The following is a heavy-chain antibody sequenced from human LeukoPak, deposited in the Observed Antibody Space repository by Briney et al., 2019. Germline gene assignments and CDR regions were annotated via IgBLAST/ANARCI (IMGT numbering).Heavy chain of an antibody. J-gene: IGHJ4*02. CDR1: GGSISSGDYY. Sequence: PSETLSLTCTVSGGSISSGDYYWSWIRQPPGKGLEWIGYIYYSGSTYYNPSLKSRVTISVDTSKNQFSLELSSVTAADTAVYYCASGYGDYVYLDYWGQGTLVTVSS. D-gene: IGHD4-17*01. V-gene: IGHV4-30-4*01. CDR2: IYYSGST. CDR3: ASGYGDYVYLDY.